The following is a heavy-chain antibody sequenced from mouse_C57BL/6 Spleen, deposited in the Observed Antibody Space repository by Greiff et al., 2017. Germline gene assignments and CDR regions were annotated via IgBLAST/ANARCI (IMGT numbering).Heavy chain of an antibody. CDR1: GYSITSGYY. V-gene: IGHV3-6*01. CDR2: ISYDGSN. Sequence: EVQLVESGPGLVKPSQSLSLTCSVTGYSITSGYYWNWIRQFPGNKLEWMGYISYDGSNNYNPSLKNRISITRDTSKNQFFLKLNSVTTEDTATYYCARAGTRSFDYWGQGTTLTVSS. J-gene: IGHJ2*01. D-gene: IGHD4-1*01. CDR3: ARAGTRSFDY.